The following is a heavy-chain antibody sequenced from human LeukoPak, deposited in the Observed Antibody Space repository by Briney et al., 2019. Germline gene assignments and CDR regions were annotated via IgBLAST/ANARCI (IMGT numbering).Heavy chain of an antibody. CDR3: ARHTRASQYYFDY. J-gene: IGHJ4*02. V-gene: IGHV3-21*01. D-gene: IGHD3-3*01. CDR1: GFTFSSHS. Sequence: PGGSLRLSCAASGFTFSSHSMSWVRQAPGRGLEWISFISDDTYNIYYTDSGGGRFTVCRDKAKNSMYLQIDSVRAEDTAVYYCARHTRASQYYFDYWGQGTLVTVSS. CDR2: ISDDTYNI.